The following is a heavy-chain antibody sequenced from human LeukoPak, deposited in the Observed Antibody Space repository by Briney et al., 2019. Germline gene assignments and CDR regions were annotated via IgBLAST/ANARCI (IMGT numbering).Heavy chain of an antibody. CDR2: IIPILGIA. V-gene: IGHV1-69*04. D-gene: IGHD2-2*01. Sequence: SVKVSCKASGGTFSSYAISWVRQAPGQGLEWMGRIIPILGIANYAQKFQGRVAITADKSTSTAYMELSSLRSEDTAVYYCARRVVPAANFDYWGQGTLVTVSS. CDR3: ARRVVPAANFDY. J-gene: IGHJ4*02. CDR1: GGTFSSYA.